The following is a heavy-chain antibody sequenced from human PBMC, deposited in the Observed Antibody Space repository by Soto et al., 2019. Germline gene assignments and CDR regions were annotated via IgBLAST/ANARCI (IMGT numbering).Heavy chain of an antibody. CDR3: ARGIHYYDSSGYY. Sequence: QVQLQESGPGLVKPSETLSLTCTVSGGSVSSGSYYWSWIRQPPGKGLEWIGYIYYSGSTNYNPSPTSRVTISVDTSKNQYSLTLSSVTAAETAVYSCARGIHYYDSSGYYWGQTTLVTVSS. D-gene: IGHD3-22*01. CDR1: GGSVSSGSYY. CDR2: IYYSGST. V-gene: IGHV4-61*01. J-gene: IGHJ4*02.